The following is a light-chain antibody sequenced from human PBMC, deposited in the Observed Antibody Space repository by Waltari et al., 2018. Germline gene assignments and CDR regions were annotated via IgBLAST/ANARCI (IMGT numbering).Light chain of an antibody. CDR3: QQYDNYWT. CDR2: KAS. Sequence: DIQMTQSPSTLSASVGDNVTITCRASQSITNWLAWYQQKPGKAPKLLIYKASNVESGVPSRFSGSGSGTEFTLTISSLQPDDFATYYCQQYDNYWTFGQGTKVEIK. V-gene: IGKV1-5*03. CDR1: QSITNW. J-gene: IGKJ1*01.